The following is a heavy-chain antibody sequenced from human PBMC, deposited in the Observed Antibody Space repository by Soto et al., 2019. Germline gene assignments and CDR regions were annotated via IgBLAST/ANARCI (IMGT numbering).Heavy chain of an antibody. V-gene: IGHV3-48*02. CDR1: GFTFSSYS. J-gene: IGHJ6*02. CDR3: ARDTRFWSGYYGMDV. Sequence: GGSLRLSCAASGFTFSSYSMNWVRQAPGKGLEWVSYISSSSSTIYYADSVKGRFTISRDNAKNSLYLQMNSLRDEDTAVYYCARDTRFWSGYYGMDVWGQGTTVTVSS. CDR2: ISSSSSTI. D-gene: IGHD3-3*01.